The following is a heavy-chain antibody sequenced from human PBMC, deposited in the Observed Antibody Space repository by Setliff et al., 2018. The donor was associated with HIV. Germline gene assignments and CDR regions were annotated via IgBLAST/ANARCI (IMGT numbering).Heavy chain of an antibody. J-gene: IGHJ4*02. CDR1: GGSIWNYY. Sequence: ASETLSLTCTVSGGSIWNYYWSWIRQPPGKGLEWIGTIYYSGSTYYNPSLKSRVTISTDTSKNQFSLKVRSVTAADTAIYFCARQFRYPNRAVAGVDYWGQGTLVTVSS. V-gene: IGHV4-39*01. CDR3: ARQFRYPNRAVAGVDY. CDR2: IYYSGST. D-gene: IGHD6-19*01.